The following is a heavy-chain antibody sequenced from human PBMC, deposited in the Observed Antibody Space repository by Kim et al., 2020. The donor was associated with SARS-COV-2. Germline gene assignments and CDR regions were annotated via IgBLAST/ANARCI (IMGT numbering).Heavy chain of an antibody. D-gene: IGHD6-6*01. CDR2: IYSGGSST. CDR3: AKTSAARSDWYFDL. Sequence: GGSLRLSCAASGFTFSSYAMSWVRQAPGKGLEWVSVIYSGGSSTYYADSVKGRFTISRDNSKNTLYLQMNSLRAEDTAVYYCAKTSAARSDWYFDLWGRGTLVTVSS. V-gene: IGHV3-23*03. J-gene: IGHJ2*01. CDR1: GFTFSSYA.